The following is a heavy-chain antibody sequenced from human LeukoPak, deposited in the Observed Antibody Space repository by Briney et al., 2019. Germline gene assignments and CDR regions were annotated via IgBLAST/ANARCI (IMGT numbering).Heavy chain of an antibody. CDR3: ATAPRGTSDYIDV. D-gene: IGHD1-26*01. J-gene: IGHJ6*03. V-gene: IGHV3-48*01. CDR2: ISVSGTF. Sequence: GGSLRLSCAASAFSLSIYSIKWVRQTPGKGLEWLSDISVSGTFHYADPVKGRFSISRDNGRNSVSLQMNRLRVGDTGVYFCATAPRGTSDYIDVWGRGTTVSVSS. CDR1: AFSLSIYS.